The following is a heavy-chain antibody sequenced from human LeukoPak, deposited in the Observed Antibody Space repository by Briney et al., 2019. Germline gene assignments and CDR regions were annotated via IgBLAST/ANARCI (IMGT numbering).Heavy chain of an antibody. CDR2: ISSSSYI. Sequence: PGGSLRLSCAASGFTFSSYSMNWVRQAPGKGLEWVSSISSSSYIYYADSVKGRFTISRDNAKNSLYLQMNSLRAEDTAVYYCAGISTPWGGDYYYYGMDVWGQGTTVTVSS. CDR3: AGISTPWGGDYYYYGMDV. V-gene: IGHV3-21*01. CDR1: GFTFSSYS. J-gene: IGHJ6*02. D-gene: IGHD3-10*01.